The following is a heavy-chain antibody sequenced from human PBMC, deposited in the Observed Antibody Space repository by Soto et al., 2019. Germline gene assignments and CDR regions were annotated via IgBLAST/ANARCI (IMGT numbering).Heavy chain of an antibody. Sequence: EVQLLESGGGLVQPGDSLRLSCAASGFTLSGYAMSSVRQAPGKGLEWVSAISAGDGDTYYADSVKGRFTISRDTSKNKLFLQMSSLRADDTAIYYCAKDVTTVRGVIDYFDFWGQGTLVTVSS. CDR1: GFTLSGYA. D-gene: IGHD3-10*01. CDR2: ISAGDGDT. V-gene: IGHV3-23*01. CDR3: AKDVTTVRGVIDYFDF. J-gene: IGHJ4*02.